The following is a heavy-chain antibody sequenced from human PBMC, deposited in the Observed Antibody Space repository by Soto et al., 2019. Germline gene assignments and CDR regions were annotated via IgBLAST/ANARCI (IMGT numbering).Heavy chain of an antibody. CDR3: AKDQFTGIAVAGPQWAFYI. CDR1: GFTFSSYA. D-gene: IGHD6-19*01. CDR2: ISGSVGST. Sequence: GGSLRLSCAASGFTFSSYAMSWVRPAPGQGLAWVSAISGSVGSTYYADSVKGRFTISRDNSKNTLYLQMNSLRAEDTAVYYCAKDQFTGIAVAGPQWAFYIWGQGTMVTVSS. V-gene: IGHV3-23*01. J-gene: IGHJ3*02.